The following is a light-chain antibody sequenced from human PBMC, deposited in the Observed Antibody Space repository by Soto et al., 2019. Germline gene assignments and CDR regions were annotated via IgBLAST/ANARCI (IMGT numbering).Light chain of an antibody. CDR1: ANDVGRYDY. J-gene: IGLJ2*01. V-gene: IGLV2-8*01. CDR2: EVS. Sequence: QSALTQPPSASGSPGMSVTLSCSGTANDVGRYDYVSWYQQHPGKAPKLLMYEVSKRPSGVPDRFSASKSGNTAYLTVSGRQCEDEGDYYCMSYVGGNSVAFGGGTKLTVL. CDR3: MSYVGGNSVA.